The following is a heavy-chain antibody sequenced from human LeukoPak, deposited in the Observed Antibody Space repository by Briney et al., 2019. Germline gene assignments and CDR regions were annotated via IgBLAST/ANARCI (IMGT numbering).Heavy chain of an antibody. D-gene: IGHD4-11*01. CDR3: ATSAGDYRAGHYYYMGV. J-gene: IGHJ6*03. Sequence: ASVTVSCKASGYTFTGYYFHWVRQAPGQGLEWMGLINPNTAGTNYAQKFLGGVTLTWDTSISTAYMELTRLTSDDTAVYYCATSAGDYRAGHYYYMGVWGKGTSVTVSS. CDR2: INPNTAGT. CDR1: GYTFTGYY. V-gene: IGHV1-2*02.